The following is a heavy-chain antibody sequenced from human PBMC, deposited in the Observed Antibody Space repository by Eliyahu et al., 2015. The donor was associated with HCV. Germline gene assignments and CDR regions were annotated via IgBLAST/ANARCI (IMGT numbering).Heavy chain of an antibody. J-gene: IGHJ4*02. CDR3: VRDPIRHNGEGVFDS. CDR1: GXXXTAYY. D-gene: IGHD2-8*01. CDR2: MNPRSGFV. Sequence: QVQLEQPATEAKKPGASVRVSCKAXGXXXTAYYLHWXRQAPGQGPEWMGWMNPRSGFVKYAARFLGRVTMTRDTSISTAFLEMGGLTSDDTAVYYCVRDPIRHNGEGVFDSWGQGTLVTVSS. V-gene: IGHV1-2*02.